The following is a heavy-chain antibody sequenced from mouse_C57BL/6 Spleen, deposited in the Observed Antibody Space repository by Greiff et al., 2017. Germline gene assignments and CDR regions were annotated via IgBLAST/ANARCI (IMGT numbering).Heavy chain of an antibody. D-gene: IGHD2-4*01. J-gene: IGHJ4*01. CDR3: ARGYYDYDGYYAMDY. V-gene: IGHV5-17*01. CDR1: GFTFSDYG. CDR2: LSSGSSTI. Sequence: EVKLVESGGGLVKPGGSLKLSCAASGFTFSDYGMHWFRQAPEKGLEWVAYLSSGSSTIYYADTVKGRFTISRDNAKTTLFLQMTSLRSEDTAMYYCARGYYDYDGYYAMDYGGQGTSVTVSS.